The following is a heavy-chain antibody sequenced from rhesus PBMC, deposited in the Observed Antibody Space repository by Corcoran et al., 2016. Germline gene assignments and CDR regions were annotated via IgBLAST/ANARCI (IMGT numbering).Heavy chain of an antibody. CDR1: VGPISDSYR. J-gene: IGHJ4*01. V-gene: IGHV4S10*01. Sequence: QVQLQESGPGVVKPSETLSLTCAVSVGPISDSYRCSWTRQPPGKGLEWIGYIYGSSTSGNYNPSLKSRVTISKDPSRNQFSLKLSSVTAADTAVYYCARNYWSDYYWGQGVLVTVSS. D-gene: IGHD3-22*01. CDR3: ARNYWSDYY. CDR2: IYGSSTSG.